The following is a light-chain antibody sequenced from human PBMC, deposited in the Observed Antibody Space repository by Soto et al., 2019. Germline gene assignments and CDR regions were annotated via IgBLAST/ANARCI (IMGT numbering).Light chain of an antibody. Sequence: ENVLTQSTVTLSLSPGERATLSCRASQSVTSNKVAWFQQKPGQAPRLLIRAASSRATGIPDRFSGSGSATDFTLTISRLEPEDFAVYYCKQYGSPPPYTFGQGTKLEIK. J-gene: IGKJ2*01. V-gene: IGKV3-20*01. CDR3: KQYGSPPPYT. CDR1: QSVTSNK. CDR2: AAS.